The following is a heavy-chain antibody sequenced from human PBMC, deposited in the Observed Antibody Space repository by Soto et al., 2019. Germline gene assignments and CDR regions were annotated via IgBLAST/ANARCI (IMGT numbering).Heavy chain of an antibody. Sequence: QVQLVQSGAEVKKPGASVKVSCKASGYTFTSYGISWVQQAPGQGLEWMGWISAYNGNTNYAQKLQGRVTMTTDTSTSTAYMELRSLRSDDTAVYYCATQGSYGYYYYYGMDVWGQGTTVTVSS. V-gene: IGHV1-18*01. CDR1: GYTFTSYG. J-gene: IGHJ6*02. D-gene: IGHD1-26*01. CDR2: ISAYNGNT. CDR3: ATQGSYGYYYYYGMDV.